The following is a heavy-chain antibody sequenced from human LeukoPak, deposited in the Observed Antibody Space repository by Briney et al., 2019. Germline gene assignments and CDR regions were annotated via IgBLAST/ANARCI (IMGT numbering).Heavy chain of an antibody. D-gene: IGHD5-12*01. CDR1: GGSFSGYY. V-gene: IGHV4-34*01. Sequence: SETLSLTCAVFGGSFSGYYWSWIRQPPGKGLEWIGEINHSGSTNYNPSLKSRVTISVDTSKNQFSLKLSSVTAADTAVYYCAIATWRKFYYFDYRGQGTLVTVSS. J-gene: IGHJ4*02. CDR2: INHSGST. CDR3: AIATWRKFYYFDY.